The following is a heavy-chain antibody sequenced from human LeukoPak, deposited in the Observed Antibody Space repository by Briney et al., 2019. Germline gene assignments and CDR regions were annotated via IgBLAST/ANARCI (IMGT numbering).Heavy chain of an antibody. D-gene: IGHD2-21*01. CDR3: ARGARAYCGGDCYPLH. J-gene: IGHJ1*01. CDR1: GGTFSSYA. Sequence: SVKVSCKASGGTFSSYAISWVRQAPGQGLEWMGGIIPIFGTANYAQKFQGRVTITADESTSTAYMELSSLRSEDTAVYYCARGARAYCGGDCYPLHWGQGTLVTVSS. CDR2: IIPIFGTA. V-gene: IGHV1-69*13.